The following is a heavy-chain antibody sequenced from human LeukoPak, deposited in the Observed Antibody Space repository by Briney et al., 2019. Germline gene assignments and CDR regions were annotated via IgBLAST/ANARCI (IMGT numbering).Heavy chain of an antibody. CDR1: GFTLCRYW. V-gene: IGHV3-74*01. CDR3: VLDLFSSFAFDL. D-gene: IGHD3/OR15-3a*01. J-gene: IGHJ3*01. CDR2: INSDGSST. Sequence: GGSLRLSCAASGFTLCRYWMHWVRQAPGKGLLWVSRINSDGSSTYYADSVKGRFTTSRDNAKNALHLQMNSLTAEDTAVYYCVLDLFSSFAFDLWGQGTMVTVSS.